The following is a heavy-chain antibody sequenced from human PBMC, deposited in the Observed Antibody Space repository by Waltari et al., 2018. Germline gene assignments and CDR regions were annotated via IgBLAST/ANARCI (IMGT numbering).Heavy chain of an antibody. Sequence: EVQLLESGGGLVQPGGSLRLSCAASGFSFSNYAMNWVRQAPGKGLEWVSTISGSGGTTYYADSVKGRLTNSRDNSKNTLYLQMNSLRAEDTAVYYCAKGQTARFLRYGMDVWGQGTTVTVSS. CDR3: AKGQTARFLRYGMDV. V-gene: IGHV3-23*01. CDR2: ISGSGGTT. J-gene: IGHJ6*02. CDR1: GFSFSNYA. D-gene: IGHD2-21*02.